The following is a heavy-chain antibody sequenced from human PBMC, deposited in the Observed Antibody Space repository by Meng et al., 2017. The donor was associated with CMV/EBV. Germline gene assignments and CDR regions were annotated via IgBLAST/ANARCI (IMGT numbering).Heavy chain of an antibody. CDR3: ASFYWGVVPAAPTGAFDI. D-gene: IGHD2-2*01. CDR1: GGSISSYY. CDR2: IYYSGST. Sequence: SETLSLTCTASGGSISSYYWSWIRQPPEKGLEWIGYIYYSGSTNYNPSLKSRVTITVDTSTNQFSLKLSSVTAADTAVYYCASFYWGVVPAAPTGAFDIWGQGTMVTVSS. V-gene: IGHV4-59*01. J-gene: IGHJ3*02.